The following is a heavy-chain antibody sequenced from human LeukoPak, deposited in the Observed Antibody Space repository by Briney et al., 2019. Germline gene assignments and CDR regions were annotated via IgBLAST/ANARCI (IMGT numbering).Heavy chain of an antibody. V-gene: IGHV3-23*01. CDR2: ISGSGGGT. D-gene: IGHD2-2*01. J-gene: IGHJ4*02. Sequence: GGSLRLSCAASGFAFSSYAMSWVRQAPGKGLEWVSAISGSGGGTYHADSVNGRFTISRDNSKNTLYLQMNSLRAEDTAVYYCAKHPSKYCSSTSCYFYYWGQGTLVTVSS. CDR3: AKHPSKYCSSTSCYFYY. CDR1: GFAFSSYA.